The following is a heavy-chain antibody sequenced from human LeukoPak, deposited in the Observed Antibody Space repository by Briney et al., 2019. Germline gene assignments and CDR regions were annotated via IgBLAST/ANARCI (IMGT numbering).Heavy chain of an antibody. D-gene: IGHD2-8*01. Sequence: GGSPRLSCAASGFTFSSYAVSWVRQAPGKGLEWVSSISGSGGSTYSADSVKGRFTISRDNSKNTLYLQMNSLRAEDTALYYCAKDRSCTNDICHGDFDYWGQGTLVTVSS. CDR1: GFTFSSYA. V-gene: IGHV3-23*01. CDR2: ISGSGGST. J-gene: IGHJ4*02. CDR3: AKDRSCTNDICHGDFDY.